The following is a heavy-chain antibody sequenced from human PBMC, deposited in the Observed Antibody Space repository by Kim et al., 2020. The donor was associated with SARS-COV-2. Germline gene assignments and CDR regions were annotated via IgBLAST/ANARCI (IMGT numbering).Heavy chain of an antibody. CDR2: INHRGST. CDR3: ARDSIAAAGREGIDY. CDR1: GGSFSGYY. J-gene: IGHJ4*02. Sequence: SETLSLTCAVSGGSFSGYYWSWIRQPPGKGLEWIGEINHRGSTNYNPSLKSRVTISVDTTNNQFSLKLSSVTAADTAVSYCARDSIAAAGREGIDYWGQG. D-gene: IGHD6-13*01. V-gene: IGHV4-34*01.